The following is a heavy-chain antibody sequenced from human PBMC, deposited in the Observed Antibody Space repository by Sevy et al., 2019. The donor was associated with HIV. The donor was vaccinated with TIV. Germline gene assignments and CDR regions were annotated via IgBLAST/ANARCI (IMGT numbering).Heavy chain of an antibody. V-gene: IGHV3-15*01. CDR3: TTDPITMVRGTDY. Sequence: GGSLRLSCAASGFTFSNAWMSWVRQAPGKGLEWVGRIKSKTDGGTTDYAAPVKGRFTISRDDSKNMLYLQMNSLKTEDTAVYYCTTDPITMVRGTDYWGQGTLVTVSS. J-gene: IGHJ4*02. D-gene: IGHD3-10*01. CDR2: IKSKTDGGTT. CDR1: GFTFSNAW.